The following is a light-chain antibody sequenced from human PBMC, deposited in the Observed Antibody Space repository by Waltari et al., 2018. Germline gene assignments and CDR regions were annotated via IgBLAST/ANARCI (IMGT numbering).Light chain of an antibody. CDR1: SSDVGAYNY. CDR3: SSYTTTSTPVV. V-gene: IGLV2-14*03. CDR2: DVP. Sequence: QSALTQPASVSGSPGQSITISCTGSSSDVGAYNYVSWYQQHPGEPPQRPIYDVPHRPSGISFRSSGSKSANTASLTISGLQAEDEADYYCSSYTTTSTPVVFGGGTKLTVL. J-gene: IGLJ2*01.